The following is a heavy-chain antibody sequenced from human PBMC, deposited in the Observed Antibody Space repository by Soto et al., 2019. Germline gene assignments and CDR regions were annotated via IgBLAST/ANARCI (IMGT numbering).Heavy chain of an antibody. J-gene: IGHJ6*02. Sequence: VQLVQSGAEVKKPGSSVKVSCKASGGTFSSYAISWVRQAPGQGLEWMGGFIPISGTANYAQKFQGRVTITADESTSTAYMELSSLRSEDTAVYYCARSQGSSTSLEIYYYYYYGMDVWGQGTTVTVSS. CDR1: GGTFSSYA. V-gene: IGHV1-69*01. CDR3: ARSQGSSTSLEIYYYYYYGMDV. D-gene: IGHD2-2*01. CDR2: FIPISGTA.